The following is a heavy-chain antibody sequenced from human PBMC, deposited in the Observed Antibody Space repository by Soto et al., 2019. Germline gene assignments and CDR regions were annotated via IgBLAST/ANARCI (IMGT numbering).Heavy chain of an antibody. CDR2: VDYSGNS. Sequence: SLTCTVSGGSINTYYWSWIRRPPGKGLEWIGYVDYSGNSDSSPSLKSRVTISIDTSKKQVSLKLNSVTAADTAVYHCARNWFSVAGRFHFDYSGQGIQVTVS. CDR3: ARNWFSVAGRFHFDY. J-gene: IGHJ4*02. CDR1: GGSINTYY. D-gene: IGHD6-19*01. V-gene: IGHV4-59*01.